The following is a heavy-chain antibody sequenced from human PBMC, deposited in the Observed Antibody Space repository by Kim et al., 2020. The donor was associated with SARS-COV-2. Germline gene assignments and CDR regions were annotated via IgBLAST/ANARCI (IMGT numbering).Heavy chain of an antibody. V-gene: IGHV1-69*04. Sequence: SVKVSCKASGDTFNNYGISWVRQAPGQGLEWMGRIIPNVGIVNYAQKFQDSVTMTADKSTSTVYMDLRSLRSDDTAVYYCARVRLNDYGDLELDYWGPG. CDR3: ARVRLNDYGDLELDY. D-gene: IGHD4-17*01. J-gene: IGHJ4*02. CDR1: GDTFNNYG. CDR2: IIPNVGIV.